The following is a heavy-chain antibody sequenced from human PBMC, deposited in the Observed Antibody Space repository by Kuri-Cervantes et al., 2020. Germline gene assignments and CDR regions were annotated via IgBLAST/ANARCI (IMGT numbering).Heavy chain of an antibody. CDR3: ARGYPGALTFGY. CDR2: ARNKANSYTT. D-gene: IGHD4/OR15-4a*01. Sequence: GESLKISCVASGFTFSDHYMDRVRQAPGKGLEWVGRARNKANSYTTEYAAAVKGRFSVSRDDSKNSLYLQMNSLKFEDTAVYFCARGYPGALTFGYWGLGTLVTVSS. V-gene: IGHV3-72*01. CDR1: GFTFSDHY. J-gene: IGHJ4*02.